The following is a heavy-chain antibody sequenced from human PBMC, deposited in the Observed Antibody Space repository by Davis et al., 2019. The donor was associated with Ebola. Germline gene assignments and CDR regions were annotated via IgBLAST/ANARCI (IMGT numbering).Heavy chain of an antibody. CDR2: IYPDDSDT. Sequence: GGSLRLSCKGSGYSFTSSWIGWVRQMPGKGLEWMGIIYPDDSDTTYSPSFQGQVTISTDKSINTAFLQWSSLKASDTAVYYCARLRGFERIGDLYWSDPWGQGTLVTVSS. CDR1: GYSFTSSW. J-gene: IGHJ5*02. D-gene: IGHD3-10*01. CDR3: ARLRGFERIGDLYWSDP. V-gene: IGHV5-51*01.